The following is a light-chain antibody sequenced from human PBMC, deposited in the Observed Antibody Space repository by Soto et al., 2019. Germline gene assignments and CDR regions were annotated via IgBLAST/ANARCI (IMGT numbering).Light chain of an antibody. Sequence: QSVLTQPPSASGTPGQRVTISCSGSSSNIGSNYVSWYQKLPGTAPKLLICRNSQRPSGVPDRFSGSKSGSSASLAISGLRSADEADYYCAAWDDSLNGPVFGGGTKVTVL. V-gene: IGLV1-47*01. J-gene: IGLJ2*01. CDR1: SSNIGSNY. CDR2: RNS. CDR3: AAWDDSLNGPV.